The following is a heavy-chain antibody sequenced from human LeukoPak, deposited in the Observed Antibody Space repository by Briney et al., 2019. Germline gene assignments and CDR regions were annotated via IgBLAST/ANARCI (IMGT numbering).Heavy chain of an antibody. D-gene: IGHD6-19*01. Sequence: PSETLSLTCTVSGGSLSSYYWTWIRQPPGQGLEWIGYINYSGTTKYNPSLKRRVTISADTSKNQFSLKLSSVTAADTAVYYCARDPSSSGWPYYFDYWGQGTLVTVSS. CDR1: GGSLSSYY. CDR3: ARDPSSSGWPYYFDY. V-gene: IGHV4-59*01. CDR2: INYSGTT. J-gene: IGHJ4*02.